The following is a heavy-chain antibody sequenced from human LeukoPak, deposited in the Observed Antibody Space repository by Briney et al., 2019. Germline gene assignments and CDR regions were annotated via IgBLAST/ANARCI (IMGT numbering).Heavy chain of an antibody. J-gene: IGHJ4*02. Sequence: GGSLRLSCSASGFTFSSSSMHWVRRAPGKGLVWVSPISSDGTSTNYADSVKGRFIISRDNAKNTLYLQMNSLRAEDTAVYFCARVRSSSWFDYWGQGTLVAVSS. V-gene: IGHV3-74*01. CDR3: ARVRSSSWFDY. CDR2: ISSDGTST. CDR1: GFTFSSSS. D-gene: IGHD6-13*01.